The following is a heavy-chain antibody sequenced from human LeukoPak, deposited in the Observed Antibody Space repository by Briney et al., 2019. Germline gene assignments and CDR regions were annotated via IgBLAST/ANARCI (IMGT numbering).Heavy chain of an antibody. CDR3: AKQSYARSLGE. V-gene: IGHV3-23*01. CDR2: TNSGGTTT. CDR1: GFPFSDFS. D-gene: IGHD3-10*02. J-gene: IGHJ4*02. Sequence: GGSLRLSCATSGFPFSDFSMTWVRQAPGKGLEWISTTNSGGTTTYYAESVKGRFTISRDNFKNALYLQMSSLRVEDTAIYHCAKQSYARSLGEGGPGTLVTVSS.